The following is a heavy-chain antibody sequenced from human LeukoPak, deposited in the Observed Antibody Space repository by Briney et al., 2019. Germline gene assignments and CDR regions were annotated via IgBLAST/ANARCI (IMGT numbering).Heavy chain of an antibody. CDR1: GYTFTSYD. CDR3: ARGGGGGYDIYYYYGMDV. D-gene: IGHD5-12*01. V-gene: IGHV1-8*01. Sequence: ASVTVSCKASGYTFTSYDINWVRQATGQGLEWVGWMNPNSGNTGYAQKFQGRVTMTRNTSISTAYMELSSLRSEDTAVYYCARGGGGGYDIYYYYGMDVWGQGTTVTVSS. CDR2: MNPNSGNT. J-gene: IGHJ6*02.